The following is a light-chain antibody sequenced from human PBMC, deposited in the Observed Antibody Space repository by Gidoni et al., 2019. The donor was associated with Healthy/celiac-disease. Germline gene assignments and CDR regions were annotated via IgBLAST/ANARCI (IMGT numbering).Light chain of an antibody. J-gene: IGLJ2*01. V-gene: IGLV3-1*01. Sequence: SYELTQPPSVSVFPGQTASITCSGDKLGDKYACWYQQKPGQSPVLVIYQDSKLPSGIPERFSGSNSGNTATLTISGTQAMDEADYYCQAWDSSTAVFGGGTKLTVL. CDR3: QAWDSSTAV. CDR2: QDS. CDR1: KLGDKY.